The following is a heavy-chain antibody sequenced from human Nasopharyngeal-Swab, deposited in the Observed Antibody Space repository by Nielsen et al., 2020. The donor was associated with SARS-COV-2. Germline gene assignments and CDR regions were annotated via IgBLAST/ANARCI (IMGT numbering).Heavy chain of an antibody. D-gene: IGHD3-22*01. CDR1: GYTFTSYG. Sequence: ASVKVSCKASGYTFTSYGISWVRQAPGQGLEWMGRINPNSGGTNYAQKFQGRVTMTRDTSISTAYMELSRLRSDDTAVYYCARSSYYYDSSGYSRHAFEIWGQGTMVTVSS. CDR3: ARSSYYYDSSGYSRHAFEI. CDR2: INPNSGGT. J-gene: IGHJ3*02. V-gene: IGHV1-2*06.